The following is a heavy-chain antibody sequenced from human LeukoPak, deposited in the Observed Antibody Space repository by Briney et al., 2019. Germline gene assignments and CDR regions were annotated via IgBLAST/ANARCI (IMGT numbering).Heavy chain of an antibody. CDR2: INPNSGGT. D-gene: IGHD3-3*01. CDR1: GYTFTGYY. Sequence: GASVKVSCKASGYTFTGYYMHWVRQAPGQGLEWMGRINPNSGGTNHAQKFQGRVTMTRDTSISTAYSVLDRLRSDDTGVYYCARDAVTTFGVVIPIHNHYMDVWGKGTPVTVSS. V-gene: IGHV1-2*05. J-gene: IGHJ6*03. CDR3: ARDAVTTFGVVIPIHNHYMDV.